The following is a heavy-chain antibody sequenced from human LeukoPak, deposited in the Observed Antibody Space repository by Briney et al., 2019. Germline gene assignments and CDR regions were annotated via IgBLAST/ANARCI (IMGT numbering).Heavy chain of an antibody. D-gene: IGHD5-18*01. CDR2: INPHSGGT. V-gene: IGHV1-2*02. J-gene: IGHJ6*03. Sequence: ASVKVSCKASGYTFNAYYIHRVRQAPGQGLEWMGWINPHSGGTNSTQKFQDRVTMTRDTSISTVYMELSRLRSDDTAVYYCARDRDSYGDYYSFYMDVWGKGTTVAVSS. CDR3: ARDRDSYGDYYSFYMDV. CDR1: GYTFNAYY.